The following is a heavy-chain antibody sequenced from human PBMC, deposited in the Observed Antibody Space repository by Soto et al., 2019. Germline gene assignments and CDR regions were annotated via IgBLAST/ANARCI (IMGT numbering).Heavy chain of an antibody. CDR1: GFTFSSYW. CDR2: IKQDGSEK. J-gene: IGHJ6*03. CDR3: ARGLGYCTNGVCYQVSYYYMDV. D-gene: IGHD2-8*01. V-gene: IGHV3-7*04. Sequence: GGSLRLSCAASGFTFSSYWMSWVRQAPGKGLERVANIKQDGSEKYYVDSVKGRFTISRDNAKNSLYLQMNSLRAEDTAVYYCARGLGYCTNGVCYQVSYYYMDVWGKGTTVTVSS.